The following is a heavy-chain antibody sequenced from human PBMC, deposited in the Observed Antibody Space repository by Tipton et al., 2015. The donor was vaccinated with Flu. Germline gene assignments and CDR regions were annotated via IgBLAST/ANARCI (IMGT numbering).Heavy chain of an antibody. CDR1: GFTFDDYA. CDR3: AKVASITGTSGIFDY. Sequence: SLRLSCAASGFTFDDYAMHWVRQAPGKGLEWVSGISWNSGSIGYADSVKGRFTISRDNAKNSLYLQMNSLRAEDTALYYCAKVASITGTSGIFDYWGQGTLVTVSS. CDR2: ISWNSGSI. J-gene: IGHJ4*02. V-gene: IGHV3-9*01. D-gene: IGHD1-20*01.